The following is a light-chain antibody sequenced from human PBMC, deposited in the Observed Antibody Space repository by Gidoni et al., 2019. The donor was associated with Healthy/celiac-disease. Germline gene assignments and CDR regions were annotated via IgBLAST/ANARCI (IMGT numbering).Light chain of an antibody. Sequence: AIRMTQSPSSFSASTGDGVTITCRARQGISSYLSWYQQKPGKAPKLLIYATSTLPSGVPSMFSGSGSWTVSILTLSCLQSEDFATYYCQQYYSYPLTFGQGTKVEIK. J-gene: IGKJ1*01. V-gene: IGKV1-8*01. CDR1: QGISSY. CDR3: QQYYSYPLT. CDR2: ATS.